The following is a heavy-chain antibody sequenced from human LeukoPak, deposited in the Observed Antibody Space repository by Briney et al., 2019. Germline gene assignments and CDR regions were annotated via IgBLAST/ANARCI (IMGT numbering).Heavy chain of an antibody. CDR1: GFTFSSYA. CDR2: INSDGSST. J-gene: IGHJ6*02. V-gene: IGHV3-74*01. D-gene: IGHD5-18*01. Sequence: GGSLRLSCAASGFTFSSYAMSWVRQAPGKGLVWVSRINSDGSSTSYADSVKGRFTISRDNAKNSLYLQMNSLRAEDTAVYYCARDRPARSKDTAMVTPEGYYGMDVWGQGTTVTVSS. CDR3: ARDRPARSKDTAMVTPEGYYGMDV.